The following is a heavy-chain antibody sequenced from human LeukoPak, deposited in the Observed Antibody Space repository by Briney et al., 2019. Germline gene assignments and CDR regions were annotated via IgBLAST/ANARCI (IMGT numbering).Heavy chain of an antibody. D-gene: IGHD3-10*01. CDR2: ISSSSSYI. Sequence: PGGSLRLSCAASGFTFSSYSMNWVRQAPGKGLEWVSSISSSSSYIYYADSVKGRFTISRDASKNTVYLQMNSLRAEDTAVYSCARAPQATRGSFGNYHMDVWGQGTTVTVS. CDR1: GFTFSSYS. V-gene: IGHV3-21*01. CDR3: ARAPQATRGSFGNYHMDV. J-gene: IGHJ6*02.